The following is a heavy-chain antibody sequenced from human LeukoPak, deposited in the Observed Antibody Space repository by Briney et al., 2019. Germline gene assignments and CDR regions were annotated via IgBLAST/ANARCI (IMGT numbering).Heavy chain of an antibody. V-gene: IGHV3-23*01. CDR2: VSGSGGNI. CDR1: GFTFSNFA. J-gene: IGHJ2*01. Sequence: GGPLRLSCAASGFTFSNFAMSWVRQAPGKGLEWVSGVSGSGGNIYYPDSVKGRFTISRDNSNNTLYLQMNSLRAEDTAVYYCARRDWYFDLWGRGTLVTVSS. CDR3: ARRDWYFDL.